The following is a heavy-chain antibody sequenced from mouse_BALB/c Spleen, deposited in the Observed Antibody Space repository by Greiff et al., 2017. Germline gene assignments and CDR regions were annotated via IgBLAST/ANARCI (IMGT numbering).Heavy chain of an antibody. CDR1: GFTFSSYA. D-gene: IGHD2-2*01. CDR2: ISSGGST. V-gene: IGHV5-6-5*01. CDR3: ARGYYYGYDDGGYAMDY. J-gene: IGHJ4*01. Sequence: DVQLVESGGGLVKPGGSLKLSCAASGFTFSSYAMSWVRQTPEKRLEWVASISSGGSTYYPDSVKGRFTISRDNARNILYLQMSSLRSEDTAMYYCARGYYYGYDDGGYAMDYWGQGTSVTVSS.